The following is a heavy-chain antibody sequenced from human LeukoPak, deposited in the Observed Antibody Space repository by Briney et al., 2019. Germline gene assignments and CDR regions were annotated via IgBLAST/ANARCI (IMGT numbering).Heavy chain of an antibody. CDR3: AELGITMIGGV. D-gene: IGHD3-10*02. V-gene: IGHV3-48*03. Sequence: PGGPLRLSCAASGFTFSSYEMHWVRQAPGEGLEWVSYISSSGSTIYYADSVKGRFTISRDNAKNSLYLQMNSLRAEDTAVYYCAELGITMIGGVWGKGTTVTISS. J-gene: IGHJ6*04. CDR1: GFTFSSYE. CDR2: ISSSGSTI.